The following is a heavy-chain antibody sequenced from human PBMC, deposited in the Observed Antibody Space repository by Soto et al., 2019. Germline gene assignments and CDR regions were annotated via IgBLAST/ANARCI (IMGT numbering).Heavy chain of an antibody. D-gene: IGHD2-2*01. V-gene: IGHV3-11*01. J-gene: IGHJ4*02. CDR1: GFTFSDYY. CDR3: ARVRGYCSTTSCYGFYFDY. Sequence: GGSLRLSCAASGFTFSDYYMSWIRQAPGKGLEWVSYITESGSGIYYADSVKGRFTISRDNAKNSLYLQMNSLRAEDTAVYYCARVRGYCSTTSCYGFYFDYWGQGTLVTVSS. CDR2: ITESGSGI.